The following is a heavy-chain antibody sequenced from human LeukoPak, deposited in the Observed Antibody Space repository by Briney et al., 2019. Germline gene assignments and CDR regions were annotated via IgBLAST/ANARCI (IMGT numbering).Heavy chain of an antibody. V-gene: IGHV3-23*01. CDR2: IGGTTGNT. J-gene: IGHJ4*02. Sequence: PGGSLRFSCAASGFTFNNHAMNWVRQAPGKGLEWVSAIGGTTGNTYYADSVKGRFTISTDNSKTTLYLQMNSLRADDTAVYYCAKGPGAGGNTWYYFDYWGQGTLVTVSS. CDR3: AKGPGAGGNTWYYFDY. D-gene: IGHD6-13*01. CDR1: GFTFNNHA.